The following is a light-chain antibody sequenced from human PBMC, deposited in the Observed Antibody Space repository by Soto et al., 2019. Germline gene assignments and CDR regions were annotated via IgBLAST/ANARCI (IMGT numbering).Light chain of an antibody. CDR3: YQYSSAPRT. CDR2: AAS. CDR1: QGISNY. J-gene: IGKJ1*01. Sequence: DVEMTQSPASLSVSVGNRVTITCRASQGISNYLAWYQEKPGKVPKLLIYAASTLQSGVPSRFSGSGSGTDFTLTISSLQPEDVVTFYCYQYSSAPRTFGQGTKVDIK. V-gene: IGKV1-27*01.